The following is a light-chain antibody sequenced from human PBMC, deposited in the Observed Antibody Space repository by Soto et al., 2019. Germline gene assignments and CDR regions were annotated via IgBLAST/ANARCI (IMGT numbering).Light chain of an antibody. V-gene: IGKV3-20*01. Sequence: EIVLTQSPGTLSLSPGERVTLSCRASQSVSSSYLAWYQQKPGQAPRLLIYGASKRATGVPGTFSGSGSGTDVTLTISRLEPEDFAVYFCQQYGSSPYTFGQGTKLET. CDR1: QSVSSSY. CDR2: GAS. J-gene: IGKJ2*01. CDR3: QQYGSSPYT.